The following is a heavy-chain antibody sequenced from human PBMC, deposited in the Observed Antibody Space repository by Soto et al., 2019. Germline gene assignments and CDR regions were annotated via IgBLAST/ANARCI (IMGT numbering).Heavy chain of an antibody. CDR1: GYTFTSYY. V-gene: IGHV1-46*01. D-gene: IGHD1-26*01. CDR3: ARVSPNVVGATAEDDYFDY. J-gene: IGHJ4*02. CDR2: INPSGGST. Sequence: ASVKVSCKASGYTFTSYYMHWVRQAPGQGLEWMGIINPSGGSTSYAQKFQGRVTMTRDTSTSTVYMELSSLRSEDTAVYYCARVSPNVVGATAEDDYFDYWGQGTLVTVS.